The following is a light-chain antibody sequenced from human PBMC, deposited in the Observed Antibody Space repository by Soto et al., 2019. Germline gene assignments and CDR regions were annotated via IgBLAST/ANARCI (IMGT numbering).Light chain of an antibody. CDR1: QSLLHSNGYNY. Sequence: DSVMTQSPLSLPVTPGEPASISCRSSQSLLHSNGYNYLDWYLQRPGQSPQLLIYLGSTRASGVPDRFSGSGSGTDFTLKISRVEAEDVGVYYCMQALQTPPWTFGQGTKVDI. CDR2: LGS. J-gene: IGKJ1*01. V-gene: IGKV2-28*01. CDR3: MQALQTPPWT.